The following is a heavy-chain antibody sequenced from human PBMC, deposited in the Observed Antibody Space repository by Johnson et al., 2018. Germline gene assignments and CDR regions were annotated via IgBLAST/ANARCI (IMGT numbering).Heavy chain of an antibody. Sequence: EVQLVESGGGVVQPGRSLRLSCAASGFTFGDYAMSWFRQAPGKGPEWVSAIGTGGDTYYADSVMGRFTISRDNAKKSLYLQMNSLIAEDMAAWGGPYDSSGYYYFQHWGQGTLVTVSS. CDR1: GFTFGDYA. CDR2: IGTGGDT. D-gene: IGHD3-22*01. V-gene: IGHV3-47*02. J-gene: IGHJ1*01. CDR3: PYDSSGYYYFQH.